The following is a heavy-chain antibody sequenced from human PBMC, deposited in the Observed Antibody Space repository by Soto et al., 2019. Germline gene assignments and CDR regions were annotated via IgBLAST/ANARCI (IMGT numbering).Heavy chain of an antibody. CDR1: GGSFSSYA. D-gene: IGHD5-18*01. Sequence: QVQLVQSGAEVKKPGSSVKVSCKTSGGSFSSYAVSWVRQAPGQGLEWMGGIIPFLGTENYAQKFQGRVTITADNPPNTAYMELNSLRFEDTAVYYCARGPPASAMAKFDYCGQGTPVTVSS. CDR2: IIPFLGTE. CDR3: ARGPPASAMAKFDY. V-gene: IGHV1-69*06. J-gene: IGHJ4*02.